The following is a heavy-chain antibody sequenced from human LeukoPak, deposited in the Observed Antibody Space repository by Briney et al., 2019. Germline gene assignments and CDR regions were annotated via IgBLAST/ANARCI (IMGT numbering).Heavy chain of an antibody. CDR1: GGSISSGGYY. V-gene: IGHV4-30-4*01. CDR3: ARDCSGGSCYGAFDI. J-gene: IGHJ3*02. D-gene: IGHD2-15*01. Sequence: SQTLSLTCTVSGGSISSGGYYWSWIRQPPGKGLEWIGYIYDSGSTYYNPSLKSRITISVDTSENRFSLKLSSVTATDTAVYYCARDCSGGSCYGAFDIWGQGTMVTVSS. CDR2: IYDSGST.